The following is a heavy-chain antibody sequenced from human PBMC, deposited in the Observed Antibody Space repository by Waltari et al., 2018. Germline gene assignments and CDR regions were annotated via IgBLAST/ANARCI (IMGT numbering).Heavy chain of an antibody. CDR1: GDSMNSRSYS. Sequence: LQLQESGPGLVKPSETLSLTCFVSGDSMNSRSYSWGWIRQSPGRGLEWVGQMYITGLSEYNPSLRSRVSISIDRSKSQFSLTLTSLTAADTAVYHCARLDPNGFDDSWGQGTLVTVST. CDR3: ARLDPNGFDDS. V-gene: IGHV4-39*01. D-gene: IGHD2-8*01. J-gene: IGHJ4*02. CDR2: MYITGLS.